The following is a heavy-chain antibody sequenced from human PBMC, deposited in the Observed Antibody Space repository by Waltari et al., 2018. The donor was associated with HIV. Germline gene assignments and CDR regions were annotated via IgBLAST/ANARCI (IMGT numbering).Heavy chain of an antibody. Sequence: QVQLVQSGAEVKKPGASVKVSCKASGYTFTGYCMTWVRQAPGQGLEWMGWINPNSGDTKYAQKFQGRVTMTRDTSISTAYMELSGLRSDDTAVYFCARPSCSSTSCSWLDPWGQGTLVTVSS. CDR1: GYTFTGYC. D-gene: IGHD2-2*01. CDR3: ARPSCSSTSCSWLDP. CDR2: INPNSGDT. J-gene: IGHJ5*02. V-gene: IGHV1-2*02.